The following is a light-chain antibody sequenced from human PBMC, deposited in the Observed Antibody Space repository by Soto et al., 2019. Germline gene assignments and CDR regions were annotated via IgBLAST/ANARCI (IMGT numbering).Light chain of an antibody. Sequence: DIQMTQSPSSLSASVGDRVTITCRASQSISNYLNWYQQKPGKAPKLLIYAASSLQSGVPSRFSGSVSGTDFTLTVSSLQPEDFATYYCQQRYSTPNTFGQGTRLEIK. CDR1: QSISNY. CDR2: AAS. CDR3: QQRYSTPNT. J-gene: IGKJ5*01. V-gene: IGKV1-39*01.